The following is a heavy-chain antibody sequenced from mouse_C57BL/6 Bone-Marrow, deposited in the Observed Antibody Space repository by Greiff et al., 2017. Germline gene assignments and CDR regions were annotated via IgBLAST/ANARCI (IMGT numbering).Heavy chain of an antibody. J-gene: IGHJ3*01. CDR3: AKGDWFAY. CDR1: GFTFSDYG. CDR2: ISNLAYSI. V-gene: IGHV5-15*01. Sequence: EVLLVESGGGLVQPGGSLKLSCAASGFTFSDYGMAWVRQAPRKGPEWVAFISNLAYSIYYADTVTGRFTISRENAKNTLYLEMSSLRSEDTARYYCAKGDWFAYWGQGTLVTVSA.